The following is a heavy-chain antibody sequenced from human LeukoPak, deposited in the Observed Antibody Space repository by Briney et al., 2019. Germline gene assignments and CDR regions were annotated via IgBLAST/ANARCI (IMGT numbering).Heavy chain of an antibody. CDR3: AKDLGHYYDSSGYYAFDY. V-gene: IGHV3-23*01. D-gene: IGHD3-22*01. CDR2: ISGSGGST. CDR1: GFTFSSYA. Sequence: GGSLRLSCAASGFTFSSYAMSWVRQAPGKGLEWVSAISGSGGSTYYADSVKGRFTISRDNSKNTLYLQMNSLRAVDTAVYYCAKDLGHYYDSSGYYAFDYWGQGTLVTVSS. J-gene: IGHJ4*02.